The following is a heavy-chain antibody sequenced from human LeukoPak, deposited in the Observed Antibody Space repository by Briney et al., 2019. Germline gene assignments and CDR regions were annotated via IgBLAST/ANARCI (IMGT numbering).Heavy chain of an antibody. CDR3: ARGRNDNGGMFFDS. CDR2: ISYSGYT. CDR1: GGSIRSYY. D-gene: IGHD4-23*01. V-gene: IGHV4-59*01. J-gene: IGHJ4*02. Sequence: PSETLSLTCTVSGGSIRSYYWSWIRQASGKGLEWVGFISYSGYTSYSPSLKSRVAISVDTSKSQFSLRLSSMTAADTAIYYCARGRNDNGGMFFDSWAQGTLVTVSS.